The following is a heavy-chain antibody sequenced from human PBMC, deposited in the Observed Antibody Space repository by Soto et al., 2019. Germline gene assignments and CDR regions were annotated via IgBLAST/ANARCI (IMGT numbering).Heavy chain of an antibody. V-gene: IGHV4-34*01. D-gene: IGHD3-16*01. J-gene: IGHJ4*02. CDR2: INHSGST. CDR1: GGSFSGYY. Sequence: QVQLQQWGAGLLKPSETLSLTCAVYGGSFSGYYWSWIRQPPGKGLEWIGEINHSGSTNYNPSLQSRVTISVDTSKNQFSLKLSSVTAADTAVYYCARAQGGVWGTYWGQGTLVTVSS. CDR3: ARAQGGVWGTY.